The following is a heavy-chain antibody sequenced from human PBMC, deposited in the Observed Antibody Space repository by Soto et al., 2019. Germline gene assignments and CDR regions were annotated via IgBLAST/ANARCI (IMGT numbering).Heavy chain of an antibody. CDR2: MNPNSGNT. V-gene: IGHV1-8*01. J-gene: IGHJ5*02. CDR3: ARGRGDDYSRGDWFDP. D-gene: IGHD4-4*01. Sequence: ASVKVSCKASGYTFTSYDINWVRQATGQGLEWMGWMNPNSGNTGYAQKFQGRVTMTRNTSISTAYMELSSLRSEDTAVYYCARGRGDDYSRGDWFDPWGQGTLVTVSS. CDR1: GYTFTSYD.